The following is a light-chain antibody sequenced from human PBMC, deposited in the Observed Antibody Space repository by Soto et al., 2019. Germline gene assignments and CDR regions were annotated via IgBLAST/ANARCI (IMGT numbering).Light chain of an antibody. J-gene: IGLJ1*01. Sequence: QSALTQPPSASGSAGQSVTISCTGTSSDVGTYNYVSWYQQHPGKAPKLMIYEVNKRPAGVPDRFSGSKSGIMASLTVSGLQAEDEADYYCSSYAGNNNLYVFGTGTKVTVL. CDR3: SSYAGNNNLYV. CDR1: SSDVGTYNY. CDR2: EVN. V-gene: IGLV2-8*01.